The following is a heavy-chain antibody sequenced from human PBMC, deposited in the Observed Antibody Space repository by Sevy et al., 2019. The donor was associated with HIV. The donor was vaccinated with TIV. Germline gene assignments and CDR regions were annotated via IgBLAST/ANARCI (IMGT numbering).Heavy chain of an antibody. J-gene: IGHJ4*02. Sequence: GGSLRLSCAASGFTFSSYGMHWVRQAPGKGLEWVAVISYDGSNKYYADSVKDRFTISRDNSKNTLYLQMNSLRAEDTAVYYCAKGAYGSPFDYWGQGTLVTVSS. D-gene: IGHD3-10*01. V-gene: IGHV3-30*18. CDR2: ISYDGSNK. CDR1: GFTFSSYG. CDR3: AKGAYGSPFDY.